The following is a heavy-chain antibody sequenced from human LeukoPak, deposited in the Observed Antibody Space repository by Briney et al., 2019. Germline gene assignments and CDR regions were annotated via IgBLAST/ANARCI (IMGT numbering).Heavy chain of an antibody. V-gene: IGHV3-30*03. J-gene: IGHJ5*02. D-gene: IGHD2-2*01. CDR2: ISYDGSNK. Sequence: PGGSLRLSCAASGFTFSSYGMHWVRQAPGKGPEWVAAISYDGSNKYYADSVKGRFTISRDNSKNTLYLQMNSLRAEDTAVYYCARLSSTSCCNWFDPWGQGTLVTVSS. CDR3: ARLSSTSCCNWFDP. CDR1: GFTFSSYG.